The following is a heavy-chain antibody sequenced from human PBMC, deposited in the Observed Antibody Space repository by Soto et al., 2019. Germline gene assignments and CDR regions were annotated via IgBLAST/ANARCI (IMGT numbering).Heavy chain of an antibody. J-gene: IGHJ4*02. CDR3: ERGDCSGGSCYYFDF. V-gene: IGHV4-31*02. CDR1: GGSISSGGYF. Sequence: TLSLTGTVAGGSISSGGYFWSWIRQHPGKGLEWIGYIFYSGSTFYNPSLQSRVTTSVDTSKNQFSLKLTYVTAADTAVYYCERGDCSGGSCYYFDFWGQGTLVTVSS. D-gene: IGHD2-15*01. CDR2: IFYSGST.